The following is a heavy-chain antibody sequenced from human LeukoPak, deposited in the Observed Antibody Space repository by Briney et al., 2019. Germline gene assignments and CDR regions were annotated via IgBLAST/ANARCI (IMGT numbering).Heavy chain of an antibody. CDR2: IYTSGST. CDR1: GGSISSYY. D-gene: IGHD4-23*01. Sequence: SETLSLTCTVSGGSISSYYWSWIRQPPGKGLEWIGCIYTSGSTNYNPSLKSRVTISVDTSKNQFSLKLSSVTAADTAVYYCARHDPHYGGIDYWGQGTLVTVSS. V-gene: IGHV4-4*09. CDR3: ARHDPHYGGIDY. J-gene: IGHJ4*02.